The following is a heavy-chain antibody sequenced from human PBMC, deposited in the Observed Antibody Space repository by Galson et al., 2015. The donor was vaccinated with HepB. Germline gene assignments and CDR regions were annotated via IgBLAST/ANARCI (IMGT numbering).Heavy chain of an antibody. J-gene: IGHJ4*02. CDR1: GFTFSSYW. CDR2: INSDGSST. D-gene: IGHD3-22*01. V-gene: IGHV3-74*01. Sequence: SLRLSCAASGFTFSSYWMHWVRQAPGKGLVWVSRINSDGSSTSYADSVKGRFTISRDNAKNTLYLQMNSLRAEDTAVYYCARDDSDSYDYYDRVLGYWGQGTLVTVSS. CDR3: ARDDSDSYDYYDRVLGY.